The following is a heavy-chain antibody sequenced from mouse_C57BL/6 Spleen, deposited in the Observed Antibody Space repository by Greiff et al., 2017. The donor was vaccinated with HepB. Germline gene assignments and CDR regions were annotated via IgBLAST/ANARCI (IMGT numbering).Heavy chain of an antibody. J-gene: IGHJ2*01. V-gene: IGHV2-2*01. CDR2: IWSGGST. CDR3: ARNSPPLYFDY. CDR1: GFSLTSYG. Sequence: QVQLKESGPGLVQPSQSLSITCTVSGFSLTSYGVHWVRQSPGKGLEWLGVIWSGGSTDYNAAFISRLSISKDNSKSHVFLKMNSLPADDTAIYYCARNSPPLYFDYWGQGTTLTVSS.